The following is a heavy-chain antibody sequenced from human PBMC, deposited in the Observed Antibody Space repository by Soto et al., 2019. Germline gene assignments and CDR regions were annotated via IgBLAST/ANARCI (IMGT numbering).Heavy chain of an antibody. CDR1: GFTFSIYA. D-gene: IGHD6-6*01. CDR2: ISHTGGRT. Sequence: EVQLLESGGGLVQPGGSLRLSGTASGFTFSIYAMSWSPQAPGRGLDWVSAISHTGGRTYYGDSVKGRFTISRDNSKNSLYLQMNNVRADDTAVYYCARTASVLGRPGWFDPWGQGTLVTVSS. V-gene: IGHV3-23*01. CDR3: ARTASVLGRPGWFDP. J-gene: IGHJ5*02.